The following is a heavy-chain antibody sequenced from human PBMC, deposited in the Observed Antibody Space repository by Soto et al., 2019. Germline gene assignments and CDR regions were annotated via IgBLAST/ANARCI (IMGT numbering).Heavy chain of an antibody. Sequence: GASVKVSCKASGGTFSSYGTSWVRQAPGQGLEWLGGIIPMFGTATSTQNFQGRLTITADESTSTAYMELSSLTSEDTAVYFCARSVGVTTLSYLDYWGQGTLVTVSS. CDR3: ARSVGVTTLSYLDY. V-gene: IGHV1-69*13. CDR1: GGTFSSYG. D-gene: IGHD1-26*01. CDR2: IIPMFGTA. J-gene: IGHJ4*02.